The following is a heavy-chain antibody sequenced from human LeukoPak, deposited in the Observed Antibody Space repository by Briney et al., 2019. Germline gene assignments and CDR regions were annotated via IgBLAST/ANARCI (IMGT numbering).Heavy chain of an antibody. CDR1: GFTFTTYG. Sequence: GSLRLSCAAPGFTFTTYGMHWVRQAPARGLEWVAVIWNDGSNKYYADSVKGRFTISRDNSQNTLFLQMNSLSAEDTAVYFCARDWAGGNSGYTDYWGQGTLVTVSS. V-gene: IGHV3-33*01. J-gene: IGHJ4*02. CDR3: ARDWAGGNSGYTDY. CDR2: IWNDGSNK. D-gene: IGHD3-22*01.